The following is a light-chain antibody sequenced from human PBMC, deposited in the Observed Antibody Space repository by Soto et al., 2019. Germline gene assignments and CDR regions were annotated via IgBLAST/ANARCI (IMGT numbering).Light chain of an antibody. J-gene: IGLJ2*01. CDR2: EVS. V-gene: IGLV2-8*01. Sequence: QSALTQPPSASGSPGQAVTISCSGTSSDVVAYNYVSWYQQHPGKAPKLMIYEVSKRPSGVPDRFSGSKSGNTASLTVSGLEAEDEADYYCSSYAGNNNLVFGGGTKLTVL. CDR3: SSYAGNNNLV. CDR1: SSDVVAYNY.